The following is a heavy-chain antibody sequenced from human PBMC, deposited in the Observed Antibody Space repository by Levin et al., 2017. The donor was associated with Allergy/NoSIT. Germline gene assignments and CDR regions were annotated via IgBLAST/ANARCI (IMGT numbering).Heavy chain of an antibody. D-gene: IGHD5-24*01. CDR3: ARDHRGDGYISNAFDI. CDR1: GFPFSSFE. V-gene: IGHV3-48*03. J-gene: IGHJ3*02. Sequence: GSLRLSCAASGFPFSSFEMNWVRQAPGKGLEWISYISSRGSTIYYGDSVKGRFSISRENAKNSMYLQMNSLRAEDTAVYYCARDHRGDGYISNAFDIWGQGTMVTVSS. CDR2: ISSRGSTI.